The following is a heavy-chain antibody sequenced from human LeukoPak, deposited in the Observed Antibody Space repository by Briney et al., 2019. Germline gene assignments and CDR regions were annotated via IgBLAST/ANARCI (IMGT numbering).Heavy chain of an antibody. V-gene: IGHV4-59*08. CDR3: ARPYYDFWSGYSYYYMDV. J-gene: IGHJ6*03. CDR2: IYYSGST. CDR1: GGSISSYY. D-gene: IGHD3-3*01. Sequence: SETLSLTCTVSGGSISSYYWSWLRQPPGKGLEWIGYIYYSGSTNYNPSLKSRVTISVDTSKNQFSLKLSSVTAADTAVYYCARPYYDFWSGYSYYYMDVWGKGTTVTVSS.